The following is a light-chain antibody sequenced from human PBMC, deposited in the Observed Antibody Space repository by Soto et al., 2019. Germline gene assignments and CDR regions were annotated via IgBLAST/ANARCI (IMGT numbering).Light chain of an antibody. J-gene: IGLJ1*01. V-gene: IGLV2-14*01. Sequence: QSVLTQPASVSGSPGQSITISCTGTSSDVGGYNSVSWYQQHPGKAPKLVIYEVTNRPSGISNRFSGSKSGNTASLTISGLQAEDEADYYCCSYAGSYTYVFGTGTKATVL. CDR1: SSDVGGYNS. CDR2: EVT. CDR3: CSYAGSYTYV.